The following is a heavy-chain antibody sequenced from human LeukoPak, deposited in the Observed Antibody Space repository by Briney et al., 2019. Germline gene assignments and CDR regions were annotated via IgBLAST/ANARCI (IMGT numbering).Heavy chain of an antibody. CDR3: ARVDYSSGFQNDY. V-gene: IGHV1-2*06. D-gene: IGHD6-19*01. CDR2: INPNSGGT. Sequence: ASVKVSCKASGGTFSSYAISWVRQAPGQGLEWMGRINPNSGGTNYAQKFQGRVTMTRDTSISTAYMELSRLRSDDTAVYYCARVDYSSGFQNDYWGQGTLVTVSS. CDR1: GGTFSSYA. J-gene: IGHJ4*02.